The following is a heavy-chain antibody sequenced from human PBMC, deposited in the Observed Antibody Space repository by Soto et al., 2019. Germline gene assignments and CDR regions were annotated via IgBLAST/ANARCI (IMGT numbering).Heavy chain of an antibody. CDR1: GGSVSSPKYF. J-gene: IGHJ4*02. Sequence: QMQLQESGPGLVKPSETLSLACTVSGGSVSSPKYFWSWIWQPPGKGLEWVAYIYNNGKTNYNPSLKSRATISVDTAKNQCSLKLTSVTGADSAVYFCARTVMPVGNLPAFDHWGQGVLVTVSS. CDR3: ARTVMPVGNLPAFDH. V-gene: IGHV4-61*01. CDR2: IYNNGKT. D-gene: IGHD7-27*01.